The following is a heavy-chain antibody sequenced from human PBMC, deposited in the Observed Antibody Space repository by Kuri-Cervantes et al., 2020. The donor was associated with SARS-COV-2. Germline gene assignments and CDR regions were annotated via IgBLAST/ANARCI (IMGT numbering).Heavy chain of an antibody. V-gene: IGHV4-61*01. CDR1: GGSVSSGSHY. J-gene: IGHJ4*02. D-gene: IGHD3-10*01. CDR3: ARTLDYYGSGTYCFDY. CDR2: ICYSGST. Sequence: SETLSLTCIVSGGSVSSGSHYWSWIRQPPGKGLEWIGYICYSGSTKYNPSLKSRVTMSVDTSKNQFSLKLNSVTPADTAVYYCARTLDYYGSGTYCFDYWGQGTLVTVSS.